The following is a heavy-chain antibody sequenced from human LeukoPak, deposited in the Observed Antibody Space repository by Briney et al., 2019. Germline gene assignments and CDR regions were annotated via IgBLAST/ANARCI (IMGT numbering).Heavy chain of an antibody. D-gene: IGHD3-22*01. CDR3: ARAYYYDSSGYSYYFDY. J-gene: IGHJ4*02. V-gene: IGHV5-51*03. CDR1: GYSFTSYW. CDR2: IYPGDSDT. Sequence: GESLKISCMGSGYSFTSYWIGWVRQMPGKGLEWMGIIYPGDSDTRYSPSFQGQVTISADKSISTAYLQWSSLKASDTAMYYCARAYYYDSSGYSYYFDYWGQGTLVTVSS.